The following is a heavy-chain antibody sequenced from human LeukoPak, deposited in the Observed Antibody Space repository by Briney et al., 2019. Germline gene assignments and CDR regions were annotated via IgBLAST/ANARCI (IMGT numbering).Heavy chain of an antibody. Sequence: ASVKVSCKASGYTFTSYDINWVRQATGQGLEWMGWMNLNSGNTGYAQKFQGRVTMTRNTSISTAYMELSSLRSEDTAVYYCARGRLGSSGWYGGFDPWGQGTLVTVSS. CDR2: MNLNSGNT. CDR3: ARGRLGSSGWYGGFDP. D-gene: IGHD6-19*01. J-gene: IGHJ5*02. CDR1: GYTFTSYD. V-gene: IGHV1-8*01.